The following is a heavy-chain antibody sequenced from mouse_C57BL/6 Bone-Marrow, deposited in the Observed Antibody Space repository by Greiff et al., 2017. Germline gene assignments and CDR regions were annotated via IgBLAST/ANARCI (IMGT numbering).Heavy chain of an antibody. V-gene: IGHV14-4*01. CDR2: IDPENGDT. CDR1: GFNINDYY. J-gene: IGHJ4*01. D-gene: IGHD1-1*01. Sequence: EVQLQQSGAELVRPGASVKLSCTASGFNINDYYMHWVKQSPEQGLEWIGWIDPENGDTEYASKFQGKATLTADTSSNTAYLQLSSRTSEDTAVYYGTTMWVITTVGATDYAMDYWGQGTSVTVSS. CDR3: TTMWVITTVGATDYAMDY.